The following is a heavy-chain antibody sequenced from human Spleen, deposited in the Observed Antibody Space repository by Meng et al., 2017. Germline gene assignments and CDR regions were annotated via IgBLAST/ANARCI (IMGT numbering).Heavy chain of an antibody. Sequence: QIPLKESGPTRVKSTQTLTLTCTFSGFSLSTSGAGVGWIRQPPGKALEWLALIYWDDGKRYSPSLKNRLSITKDTSKNQVVLTVTNMDPVDTGTYYCAHSDSSTYYYAYWGQGTLVTVSS. V-gene: IGHV2-5*02. CDR3: AHSDSSTYYYAY. D-gene: IGHD2/OR15-2a*01. J-gene: IGHJ4*02. CDR2: IYWDDGK. CDR1: GFSLSTSGAG.